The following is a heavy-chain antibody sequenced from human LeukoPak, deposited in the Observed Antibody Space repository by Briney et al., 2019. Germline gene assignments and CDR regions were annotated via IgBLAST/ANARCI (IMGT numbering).Heavy chain of an antibody. J-gene: IGHJ4*02. CDR1: GGSISSYY. Sequence: SETLSLTCTVSGGSISSYYWTWIRQPPGKGLEWIGYISYSGTTNYNPSLKSRVTISVDTSKNQFSLKLSPVTAADTAVYYCARHSSSTMIVAHLDYWGQGTLVTVSS. D-gene: IGHD3-22*01. CDR2: ISYSGTT. CDR3: ARHSSSTMIVAHLDY. V-gene: IGHV4-59*08.